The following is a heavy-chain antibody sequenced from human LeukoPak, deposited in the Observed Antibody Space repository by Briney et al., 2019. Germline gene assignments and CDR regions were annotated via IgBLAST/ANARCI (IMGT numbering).Heavy chain of an antibody. V-gene: IGHV4-39*07. D-gene: IGHD3-10*01. CDR1: GFIFRDFS. CDR2: IYYSGST. J-gene: IGHJ3*01. Sequence: GSLRLSCSVSGFIFRDFSMSWIRQPPGKGLEWIGSIYYSGSTYYNPSLKSRVTISVDTSKNQFSLKLSSVTAADTAVYYCARGMWFDTLFSAFDVWGQGAMVSVSS. CDR3: ARGMWFDTLFSAFDV.